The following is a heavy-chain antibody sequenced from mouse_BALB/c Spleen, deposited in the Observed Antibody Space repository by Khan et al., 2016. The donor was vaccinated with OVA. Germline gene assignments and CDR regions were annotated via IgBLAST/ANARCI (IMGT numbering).Heavy chain of an antibody. Sequence: EVQLQQSGTVLARPWASVKMSCKASGYTFTSYWMHWVKQRPGQGLEWIGDIYPGNTDTNYNQKFKGKAKLTAVTSTSTAYMELSSLTNEDSAVYYCTRRNWDVAWFAYWGQGTLVTVSA. CDR1: GYTFTSYW. CDR2: IYPGNTDT. V-gene: IGHV1-5*01. J-gene: IGHJ3*01. CDR3: TRRNWDVAWFAY. D-gene: IGHD4-1*01.